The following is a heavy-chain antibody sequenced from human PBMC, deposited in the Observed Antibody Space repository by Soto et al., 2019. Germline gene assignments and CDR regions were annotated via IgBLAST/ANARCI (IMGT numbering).Heavy chain of an antibody. D-gene: IGHD5-12*01. CDR3: ARRGYSGYDVNYYYYYYMDV. CDR1: GGSISSYY. Sequence: SETLSLTCTVSGGSISSYYWSWIRQPPGKGLEWIGYIYYSGSTNYNPSLKSRVTISVDTSKNQFSLKLSSVTAADTAVYYCARRGYSGYDVNYYYYYYMDVWGKGTTVTVSS. J-gene: IGHJ6*03. V-gene: IGHV4-59*08. CDR2: IYYSGST.